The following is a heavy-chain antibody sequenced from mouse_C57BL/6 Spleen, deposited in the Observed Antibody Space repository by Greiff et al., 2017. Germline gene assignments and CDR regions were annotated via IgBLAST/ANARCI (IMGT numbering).Heavy chain of an antibody. J-gene: IGHJ2*01. Sequence: QVQLQQPGAELVRPGSSVKLSCKASGYTFTSYWMHWVKQRPIQGLEWIGNIDPSDSETHYNQKFKDKATLTVDKSSSTAYMQLSSLTSEDSAVYYCARLLHYYGSSNDYWGQGTTLTVSS. CDR1: GYTFTSYW. CDR3: ARLLHYYGSSNDY. CDR2: IDPSDSET. V-gene: IGHV1-52*01. D-gene: IGHD1-1*01.